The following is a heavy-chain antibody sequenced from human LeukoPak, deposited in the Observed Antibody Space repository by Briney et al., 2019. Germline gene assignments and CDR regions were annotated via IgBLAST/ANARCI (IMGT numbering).Heavy chain of an antibody. CDR2: IYPGDSDT. Sequence: GESLKISCKSSGYSFTSYWIGWVRQMPGKGLEWMGIIYPGDSDTRYSPSFQGQVTISADKSINTAYLQWSSLKASDTAMYYCARGGPCSSTSCYPPHYYYGMDVWGQGTTVTVSS. V-gene: IGHV5-51*01. J-gene: IGHJ6*02. CDR1: GYSFTSYW. D-gene: IGHD2-2*01. CDR3: ARGGPCSSTSCYPPHYYYGMDV.